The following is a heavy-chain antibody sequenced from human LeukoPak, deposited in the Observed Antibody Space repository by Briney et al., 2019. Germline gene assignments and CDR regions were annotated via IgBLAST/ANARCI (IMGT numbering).Heavy chain of an antibody. D-gene: IGHD3-10*01. Sequence: GGSLRLSCAASGFTFSDYYMTWIRQAPGKGLEYISYITSSGSYTNYAASVKGRFTISRDNFKNSLYLQMTGLRAEDTAVYYCTRVGAFSGSYTDYWGQGTLVTVSS. CDR3: TRVGAFSGSYTDY. J-gene: IGHJ4*02. CDR2: ITSSGSYT. CDR1: GFTFSDYY. V-gene: IGHV3-11*06.